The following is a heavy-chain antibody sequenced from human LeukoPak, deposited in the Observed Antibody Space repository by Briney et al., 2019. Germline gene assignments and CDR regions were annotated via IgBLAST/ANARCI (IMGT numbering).Heavy chain of an antibody. V-gene: IGHV1-18*04. CDR1: GYSFTSHY. CDR2: VSTYNGNT. J-gene: IGHJ4*02. Sequence: ASVKVSCKASGYSFTSHYMHWVRQAPGQGLEWVGWVSTYNGNTDYAQRVQGRVAMTTDTSTNTAYMDLRSLRPDDTAVYYCARPHSLGGSFYVFDYWGQGTLITVFS. CDR3: ARPHSLGGSFYVFDY. D-gene: IGHD1-26*01.